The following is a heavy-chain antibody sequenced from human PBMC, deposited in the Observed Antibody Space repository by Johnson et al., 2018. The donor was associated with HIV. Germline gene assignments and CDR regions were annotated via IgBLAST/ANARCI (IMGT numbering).Heavy chain of an antibody. Sequence: QVQLVESGGGVVQPGGSLRLSCAASGFTFSSYGMHWVRQAPGKGLEWVAFIRYDGSNKYYADSVKGRFTISRDNSKNTLYLQMNSLRAEDTAVYYCARDRRDDFWSGFSHGFDIWGQGTVVTVSS. CDR2: IRYDGSNK. V-gene: IGHV3-30*02. CDR3: ARDRRDDFWSGFSHGFDI. J-gene: IGHJ3*02. D-gene: IGHD3-3*01. CDR1: GFTFSSYG.